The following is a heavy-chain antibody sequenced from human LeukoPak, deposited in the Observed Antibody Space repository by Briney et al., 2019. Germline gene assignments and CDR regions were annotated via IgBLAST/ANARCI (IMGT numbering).Heavy chain of an antibody. Sequence: ASVKVSCKASGGAFSSYAISWVRQAPGQGLEWMGGIIPIFGTANYAQKFQGRVTITADKSTSTAYMELSSLRSEDTAVYYCARDQRGSMVRGVIGYYYGIDVWGKGTTVTVSS. CDR2: IIPIFGTA. D-gene: IGHD3-10*01. CDR1: GGAFSSYA. V-gene: IGHV1-69*06. CDR3: ARDQRGSMVRGVIGYYYGIDV. J-gene: IGHJ6*04.